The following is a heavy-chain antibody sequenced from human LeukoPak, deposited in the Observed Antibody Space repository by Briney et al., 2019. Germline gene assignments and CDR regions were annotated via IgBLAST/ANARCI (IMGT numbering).Heavy chain of an antibody. CDR3: ARGLPSDY. J-gene: IGHJ4*02. Sequence: ASVKVSCKASGYTFTSYAMHWVRQAPGQRLEWMGWINAGNGNTKYSQKFQGRVTITRDTSASTAYMELSNLRSEDTAVYYCARGLPSDYWGQGTLVTVSS. V-gene: IGHV1-3*01. CDR1: GYTFTSYA. CDR2: INAGNGNT.